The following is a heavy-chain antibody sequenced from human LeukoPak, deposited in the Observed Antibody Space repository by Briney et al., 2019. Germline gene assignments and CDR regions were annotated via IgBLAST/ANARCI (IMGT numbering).Heavy chain of an antibody. CDR1: GFTFSNNW. Sequence: GRSLRLSCAASGFTFSNNWMSWVRQAPGKGLEWVANIKQDGSEKDYVDSVKGRFTISRDNAKDSLYLQMNSLRADDTAVYYCAELGITMIGGVWGKGTTVTISS. CDR2: IKQDGSEK. CDR3: AELGITMIGGV. D-gene: IGHD3-10*02. J-gene: IGHJ6*04. V-gene: IGHV3-7*01.